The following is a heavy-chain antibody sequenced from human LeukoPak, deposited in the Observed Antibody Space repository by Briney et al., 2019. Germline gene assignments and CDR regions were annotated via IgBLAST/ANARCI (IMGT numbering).Heavy chain of an antibody. CDR2: ISYDGSDK. Sequence: GGSLRLSCAASGFTFSTYAMHWVRQAPGKGLEWVAVISYDGSDKYYADSEKGRFIISRDNSKNMLNLQINSLRDEDTAVYYCASPQLGQLLLYGMDVWGQGTTVTVSS. CDR1: GFTFSTYA. V-gene: IGHV3-30-3*01. CDR3: ASPQLGQLLLYGMDV. D-gene: IGHD1-26*01. J-gene: IGHJ6*02.